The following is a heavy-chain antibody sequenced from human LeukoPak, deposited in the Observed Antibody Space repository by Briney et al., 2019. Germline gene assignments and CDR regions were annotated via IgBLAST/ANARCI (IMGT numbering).Heavy chain of an antibody. D-gene: IGHD3-10*01. CDR2: INQHGSEQ. J-gene: IGHJ4*02. CDR1: GFKFSNDW. V-gene: IGHV3-7*03. CDR3: ARDPGVVRGVHFDY. Sequence: GGSLRLSCAASGFKFSNDWMNWVRQAPGKGLEWVANINQHGSEQYYADSVRGRFTISRDNSRNSLYLQMNSLRGEDTAVYYCARDPGVVRGVHFDYWGQGALVTVSS.